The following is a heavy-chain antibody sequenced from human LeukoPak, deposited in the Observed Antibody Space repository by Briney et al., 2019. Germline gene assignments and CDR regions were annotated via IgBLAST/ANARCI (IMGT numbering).Heavy chain of an antibody. D-gene: IGHD3-10*01. CDR2: MNSGSSII. CDR3: ARDRCYGSGSYQSAGGCFDS. Sequence: PGGSLRLSCVASGFTFSSYSMNWVRQAPGKGLEWVSYMNSGSSIIYYADSVKGRFTISRDNAKNSLYLQMNSLRDEDTARYYCARDRCYGSGSYQSAGGCFDSWGQGTLVTVSS. V-gene: IGHV3-48*02. J-gene: IGHJ4*02. CDR1: GFTFSSYS.